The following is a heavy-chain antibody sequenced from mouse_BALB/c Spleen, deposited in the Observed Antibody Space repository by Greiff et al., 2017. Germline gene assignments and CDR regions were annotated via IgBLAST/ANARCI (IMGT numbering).Heavy chain of an antibody. CDR2: IWAGGST. CDR3: ARDRYYGSSYAMDY. Sequence: VQLVESGPGLVAPSQSLSITCTVSGFSLTSYGVHWVRQPPGKGLEWLGVIWAGGSTNYNSALMSRLSISKDNSKSQVFLKMNSLQTDDTAMYYCARDRYYGSSYAMDYWGQGTSVTVSS. D-gene: IGHD1-1*01. V-gene: IGHV2-9*02. CDR1: GFSLTSYG. J-gene: IGHJ4*01.